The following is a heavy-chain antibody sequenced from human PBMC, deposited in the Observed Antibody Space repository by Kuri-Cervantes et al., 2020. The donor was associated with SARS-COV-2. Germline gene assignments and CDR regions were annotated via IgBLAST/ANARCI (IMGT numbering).Heavy chain of an antibody. J-gene: IGHJ6*03. CDR3: ASPRGYCTSTNCPMHV. CDR2: ISYDGSNK. D-gene: IGHD2-2*01. V-gene: IGHV3-30*14. Sequence: GESLKISCAASGFTFSSYAMHWVRQAPGKGLEWVAVISYDGSNKYYADSVKGRFTISRDNSKNTLYLQMDRLRAEDTALYYCASPRGYCTSTNCPMHVWGKGTTVTVSS. CDR1: GFTFSSYA.